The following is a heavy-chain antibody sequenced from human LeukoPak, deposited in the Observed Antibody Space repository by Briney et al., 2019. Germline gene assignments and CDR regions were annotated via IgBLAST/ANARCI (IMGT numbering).Heavy chain of an antibody. V-gene: IGHV4-34*01. D-gene: IGHD6-13*01. J-gene: IGHJ4*02. CDR2: INHSGST. CDR3: ARGSSIAAAGVAAPDY. CDR1: GGSFSGYY. Sequence: SETLSLTCAVYGGSFSGYYWSWIRQPPGKGLEWIGEINHSGSTNYNPSLKSRVTISVDTSKNQFSLKLSSVTAADTAVYYCARGSSIAAAGVAAPDYWGQGTLVTVSS.